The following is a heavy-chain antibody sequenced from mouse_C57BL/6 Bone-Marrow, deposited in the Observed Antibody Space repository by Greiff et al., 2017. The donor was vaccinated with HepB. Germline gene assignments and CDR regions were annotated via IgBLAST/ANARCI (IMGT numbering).Heavy chain of an antibody. Sequence: QVQLQQSGAELVRPGTSVKVSCKASGYAFTNYLIEWVKQRPGQGLEWIGVINPGSGGTNYNEKFKGKATLTADKSSSTAYMQLSSLTSEDSAVYFCARSHYDYYFDYWGQGTTLTVSS. CDR2: INPGSGGT. D-gene: IGHD2-4*01. CDR1: GYAFTNYL. J-gene: IGHJ2*01. CDR3: ARSHYDYYFDY. V-gene: IGHV1-54*01.